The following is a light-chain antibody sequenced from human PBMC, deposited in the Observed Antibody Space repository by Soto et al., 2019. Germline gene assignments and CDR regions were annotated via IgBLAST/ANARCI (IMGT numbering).Light chain of an antibody. CDR1: QSVRNW. J-gene: IGKJ1*01. V-gene: IGKV1-5*01. CDR3: QQYDGYSPQT. Sequence: DIQMTQSPSTLFASVGDRVTITCRASQSVRNWLAWYQQKPGRAPHLLIYDSSTLEPGVPSRFRGSGSGTEFTLTINGLQPDDFATYFCQQYDGYSPQTFGQGTKVDI. CDR2: DSS.